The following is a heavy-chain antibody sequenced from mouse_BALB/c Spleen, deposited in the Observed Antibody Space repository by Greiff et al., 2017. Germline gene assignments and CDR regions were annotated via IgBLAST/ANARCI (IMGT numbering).Heavy chain of an antibody. D-gene: IGHD3-2*01. CDR3: ASRRQFY. CDR2: ILPGSGST. J-gene: IGHJ4*01. V-gene: IGHV1-9*01. CDR1: GYTFSSYW. Sequence: QVQLKQSGAELMKPGASVKISCKATGYTFSSYWIEWAKQRPGHGLEWIGEILPGSGSTNYNEKFKGKATFTADTSSNTAYMQLSSLTSEDSAVYYCASRRQFYWGQGTSVTVSS.